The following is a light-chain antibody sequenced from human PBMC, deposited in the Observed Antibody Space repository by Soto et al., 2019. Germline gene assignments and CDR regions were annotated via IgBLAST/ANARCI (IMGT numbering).Light chain of an antibody. V-gene: IGLV2-23*01. CDR1: SSDVGSYNL. Sequence: QSALTQPASVSGSPGQSITISCTGTSSDVGSYNLVSWYQQHPDKAPKLMIYEGSKRPSGVSNRFSGSKSGNTASLTISGLQAEDEADYYCCSYAGVGVFGGGTKLTVL. J-gene: IGLJ2*01. CDR3: CSYAGVGV. CDR2: EGS.